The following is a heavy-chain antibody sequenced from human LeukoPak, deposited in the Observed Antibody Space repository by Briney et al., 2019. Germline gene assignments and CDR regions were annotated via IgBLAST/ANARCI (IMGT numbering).Heavy chain of an antibody. CDR2: INPNSGGT. V-gene: IGHV1-2*02. Sequence: ALVKVSCKSSGYTFTGYYMHWVRQAPGQGLEWRGWINPNSGGTNYAQQYQGRVTMPRDTSISTAYMYLSRLRSDDTAVYYCARDKGSHCSSTSCPIDYWGQGTLVTVSS. D-gene: IGHD2-2*01. CDR1: GYTFTGYY. CDR3: ARDKGSHCSSTSCPIDY. J-gene: IGHJ4*02.